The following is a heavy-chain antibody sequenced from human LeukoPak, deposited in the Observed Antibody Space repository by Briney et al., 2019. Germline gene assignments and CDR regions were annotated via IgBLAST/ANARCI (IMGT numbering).Heavy chain of an antibody. CDR2: INPNSGGT. D-gene: IGHD6-13*01. CDR1: GYTFTGYY. Sequence: GVSVKVSCKASGYTFTGYYMHWVRQAPGQGLEWMGWINPNSGGTNYAQKFQGRVTMTRDASISTAYMELSRLGSDDTAVYYCARAPYSSSWCDYWGQGTLVTVSS. V-gene: IGHV1-2*02. J-gene: IGHJ4*02. CDR3: ARAPYSSSWCDY.